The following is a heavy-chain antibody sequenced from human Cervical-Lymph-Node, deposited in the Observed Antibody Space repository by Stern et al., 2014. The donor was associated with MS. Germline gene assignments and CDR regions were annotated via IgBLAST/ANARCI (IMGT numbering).Heavy chain of an antibody. CDR2: IKQDGSEK. Sequence: EVQLVESGGGLLQPGGSLRLSCAASRFTFSTYWMNWVRQAPGKGLEWVANIKQDGSEKHYVDSGRGRFTISRDNAKNSLYLQMDSLRAEDTAVYYCARGSGLGSYWLFDYWGQGTLVTVSS. D-gene: IGHD1-26*01. J-gene: IGHJ4*02. CDR3: ARGSGLGSYWLFDY. CDR1: RFTFSTYW. V-gene: IGHV3-7*01.